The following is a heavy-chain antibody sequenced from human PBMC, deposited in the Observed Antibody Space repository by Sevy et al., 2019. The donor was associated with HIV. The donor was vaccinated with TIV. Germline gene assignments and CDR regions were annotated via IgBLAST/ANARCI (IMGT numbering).Heavy chain of an antibody. D-gene: IGHD5-12*01. CDR1: GFTFSTYS. CDR2: ISSSGSTI. V-gene: IGHV3-48*02. Sequence: GGSLRLSCAASGFTFSTYSMNWVRQAPGKGLEWVSYISSSGSTIYYADSVKGRFTISRDKAKNSLYLHMNSLRDEDTAVYYCAREMATIGGKGVFDYWGQGTLVTVSS. CDR3: AREMATIGGKGVFDY. J-gene: IGHJ4*02.